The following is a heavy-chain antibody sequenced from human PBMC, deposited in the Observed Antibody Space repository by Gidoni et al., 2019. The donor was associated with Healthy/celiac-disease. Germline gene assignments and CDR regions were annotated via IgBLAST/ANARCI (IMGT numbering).Heavy chain of an antibody. V-gene: IGHV3-23*01. CDR1: GLPFSSYA. CDR3: AKLKQQLVSWFDP. CDR2: ISGRGGST. D-gene: IGHD6-13*01. Sequence: EVPPLESGGGVVQPGGSLRLSCAASGLPFSSYAMSWVRQAPGKGLEWVSAISGRGGSTYYADSVKGRFTISRDNSKNTLYLQMNSLRAEDTAVYYCAKLKQQLVSWFDPWGQGTLVTVSS. J-gene: IGHJ5*02.